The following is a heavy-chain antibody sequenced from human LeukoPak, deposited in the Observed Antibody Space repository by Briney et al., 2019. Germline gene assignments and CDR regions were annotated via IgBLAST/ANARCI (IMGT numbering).Heavy chain of an antibody. CDR3: ARGNYYGMDV. CDR2: ISDRGGST. V-gene: IGHV3-23*01. CDR1: GITLSNYG. J-gene: IGHJ6*02. Sequence: GGSLRLSCVVSGITLSNYGMSWVRQAPGKGLEWVAGISDRGGSTNYADSVKGRFTISRDNPKNTLYLQMNSLRAEDTAVYYCARGNYYGMDVWGQGTTVTVSS. D-gene: IGHD2/OR15-2a*01.